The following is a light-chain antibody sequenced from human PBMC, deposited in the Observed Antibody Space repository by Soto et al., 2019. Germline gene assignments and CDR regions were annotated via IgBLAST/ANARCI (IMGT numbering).Light chain of an antibody. J-gene: IGKJ1*01. Sequence: DIHMTQSPSSLSASVGDRVTITCRTSQSVYIYLNWYQQKPGKAPNLLIYTASTLQSGVPSRFSGSGSRTHYNLNIRSLQIYDLETYYCQQVAISKTFGKGTKVDIK. V-gene: IGKV1-39*01. CDR1: QSVYIY. CDR2: TAS. CDR3: QQVAISKT.